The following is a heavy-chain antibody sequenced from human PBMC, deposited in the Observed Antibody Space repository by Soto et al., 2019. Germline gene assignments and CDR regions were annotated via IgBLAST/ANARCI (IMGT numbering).Heavy chain of an antibody. CDR2: ISSSSSYI. D-gene: IGHD2-21*02. CDR3: ARGLSDSYFQH. Sequence: EVQLVESGGGLVKPGGSLRLSCAASGFTFSSYSMNWVRQAPGKGLEWVSSISSSSSYIYYAGSVKGRFTISRDNAKNSLYLQMNSLRAEDTAVYYCARGLSDSYFQHWGQGTLVTVSS. CDR1: GFTFSSYS. J-gene: IGHJ1*01. V-gene: IGHV3-21*01.